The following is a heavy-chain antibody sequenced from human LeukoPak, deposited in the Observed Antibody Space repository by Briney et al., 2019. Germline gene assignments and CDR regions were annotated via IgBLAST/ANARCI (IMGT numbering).Heavy chain of an antibody. CDR2: ISGSGDST. Sequence: GESLRLSCAAPGFIFNSYAMNWVRQAPGKGLEWVSVISGSGDSTYYADSVKGRFTISRDNSKNTVYLQMNSLRVEDTAVYYCAKDVSGGSYFDYWGQGTLVTVSS. J-gene: IGHJ4*02. CDR3: AKDVSGGSYFDY. CDR1: GFIFNSYA. V-gene: IGHV3-23*01. D-gene: IGHD3-10*01.